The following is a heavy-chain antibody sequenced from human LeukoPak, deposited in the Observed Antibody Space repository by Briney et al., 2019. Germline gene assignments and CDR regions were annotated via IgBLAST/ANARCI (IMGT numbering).Heavy chain of an antibody. D-gene: IGHD3-10*01. CDR2: IYSGGST. CDR3: AKVQGITMVRGVPDY. V-gene: IGHV3-53*01. CDR1: GFTFSSNY. Sequence: GGSLRLSCAASGFTFSSNYMSWVRQAPGKGLEWVSVIYSGGSTYYADSVKGRFTISRDNSKNTLYLQMNSLRAEDTAVYYCAKVQGITMVRGVPDYWGQGTLVTVPS. J-gene: IGHJ4*02.